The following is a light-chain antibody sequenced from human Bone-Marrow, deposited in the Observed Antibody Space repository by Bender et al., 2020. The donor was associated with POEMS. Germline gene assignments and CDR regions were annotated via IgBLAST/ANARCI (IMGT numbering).Light chain of an antibody. V-gene: IGLV2-11*01. CDR1: SSDVGGYNY. CDR3: CSYAGSPYV. Sequence: QSALTQPASVSGSPGQSITISCTGTSSDVGGYNYVSWYQQYPGKAPKLMIYDVIKRPSGVPDRFSGSKSGNTASLTISGLQAEDEADYYCCSYAGSPYVFGTGTKVTVL. CDR2: DVI. J-gene: IGLJ1*01.